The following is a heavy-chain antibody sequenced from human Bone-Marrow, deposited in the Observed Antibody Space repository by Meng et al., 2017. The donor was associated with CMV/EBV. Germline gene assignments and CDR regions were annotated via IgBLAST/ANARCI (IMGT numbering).Heavy chain of an antibody. V-gene: IGHV1-2*02. J-gene: IGHJ4*02. Sequence: ASVKVSCKASGYFFSDHFMHWVRQAPGQGLEWMGWIKPNSGNTNYAQNFQGSVTMTTDTSTSTAYMELRSLRSDDTAVYYCARGGYYYGAGSYHSLFDYCGQGTLVTVSS. CDR1: GYFFSDHF. CDR2: IKPNSGNT. CDR3: ARGGYYYGAGSYHSLFDY. D-gene: IGHD3-10*01.